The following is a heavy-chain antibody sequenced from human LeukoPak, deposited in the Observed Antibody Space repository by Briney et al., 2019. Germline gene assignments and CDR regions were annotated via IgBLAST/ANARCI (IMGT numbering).Heavy chain of an antibody. D-gene: IGHD3/OR15-3a*01. V-gene: IGHV3-30*02. J-gene: IGHJ4*02. Sequence: GGSLRLSCAASGFTFSSHGIHWVRQAPGKGLEGVAFIRYDGSNKYYADSVKGRFTISRDNSKNTLYLQMNSLRTEDSAVYYCAKDGGTGYTFDYWGQGTLVTVSS. CDR3: AKDGGTGYTFDY. CDR2: IRYDGSNK. CDR1: GFTFSSHG.